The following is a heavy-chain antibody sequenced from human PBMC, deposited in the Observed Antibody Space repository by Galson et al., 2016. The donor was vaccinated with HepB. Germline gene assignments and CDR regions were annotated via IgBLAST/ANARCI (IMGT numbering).Heavy chain of an antibody. J-gene: IGHJ4*02. CDR1: GGISSNFA. Sequence: SVKVSCKASGGISSNFAVSWVRQAPGQRLEWMGGIIPISGTSNSAQKFQGRVTITADRSTNTAYMELSSLRSDDTAVYYCAKDGTYYDSSGSTYYFDSWGQGTLVTVSS. V-gene: IGHV1-69*06. CDR2: IIPISGTS. D-gene: IGHD3-22*01. CDR3: AKDGTYYDSSGSTYYFDS.